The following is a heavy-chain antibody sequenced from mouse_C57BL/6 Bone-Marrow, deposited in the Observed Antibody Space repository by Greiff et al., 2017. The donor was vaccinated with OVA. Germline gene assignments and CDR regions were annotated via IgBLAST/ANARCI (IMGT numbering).Heavy chain of an antibody. CDR2: IYPRSGNT. V-gene: IGHV1-81*01. J-gene: IGHJ3*01. Sequence: QQSGAELARPGASVKLSCKASGYTFTSYGISWVKQRTGQGLEWIGEIYPRSGNTYYNEKFKGKATLTADKSSSTAYMELRSLTSEDSAVYFCARDYYGSSPFAYWGQGTLVTVSA. CDR3: ARDYYGSSPFAY. CDR1: GYTFTSYG. D-gene: IGHD1-1*01.